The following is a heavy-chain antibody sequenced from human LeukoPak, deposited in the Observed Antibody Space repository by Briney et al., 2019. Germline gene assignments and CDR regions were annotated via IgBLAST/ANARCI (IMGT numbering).Heavy chain of an antibody. V-gene: IGHV3-21*01. Sequence: ETLSLTCTVSGGSIRNYFWSWIRQPPGKGLEWVSSISSSSSYIYYADSVKGRFTISRDNAKNSLYLQMNSLRAEDTAVYYCARGTPYNWNYLGDYWGQGTLVTVSS. D-gene: IGHD1-7*01. CDR3: ARGTPYNWNYLGDY. CDR2: ISSSSSYI. J-gene: IGHJ4*02. CDR1: GGSIRNYF.